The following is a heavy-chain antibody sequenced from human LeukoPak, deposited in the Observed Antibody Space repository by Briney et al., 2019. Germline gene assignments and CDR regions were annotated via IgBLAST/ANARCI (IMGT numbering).Heavy chain of an antibody. D-gene: IGHD4-17*01. J-gene: IGHJ6*02. CDR2: IYYSGST. CDR1: GVSISSYY. CDR3: ARSYGYGMDV. Sequence: SETLSLTCTVAGVSISSYYWSWIRQPLGKGLEWIAYIYYSGSTNYNPSLKSRVTISVDTSKNQFSLKLSSATAADTAVYYCARSYGYGMDVWGQGTTVTVSS. V-gene: IGHV4-59*01.